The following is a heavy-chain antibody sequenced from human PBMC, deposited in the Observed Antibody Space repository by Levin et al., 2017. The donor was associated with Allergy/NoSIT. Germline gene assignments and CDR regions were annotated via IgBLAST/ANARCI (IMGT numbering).Heavy chain of an antibody. J-gene: IGHJ1*01. CDR2: ISYDGSNK. Sequence: GGSLRLSCAASGFTFSSYAMHWVRQAPGKGLEWVAVISYDGSNKYYADSVKGRFTISRDNSKNTLYLQMNSLRAEDTAVYYCARVPGSHPKYFQHWGQGTLVTVSS. V-gene: IGHV3-30*04. D-gene: IGHD1-26*01. CDR3: ARVPGSHPKYFQH. CDR1: GFTFSSYA.